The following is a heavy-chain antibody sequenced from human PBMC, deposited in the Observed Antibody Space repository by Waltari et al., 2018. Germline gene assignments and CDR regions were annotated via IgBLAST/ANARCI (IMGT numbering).Heavy chain of an antibody. CDR2: INAGNGNT. V-gene: IGHV1-3*03. Sequence: QVQLVQSGAEVKKPGASVKVSCKASGYTFTSYAMHWVRQAPGQRLEWMGWINAGNGNTKYSQEFQGRVTITRDTSASTAYMELSSLRSEDMAVYYCARSSLRPYYYDISGSNWFDPWGQGTLVTVSS. J-gene: IGHJ5*02. D-gene: IGHD3-22*01. CDR1: GYTFTSYA. CDR3: ARSSLRPYYYDISGSNWFDP.